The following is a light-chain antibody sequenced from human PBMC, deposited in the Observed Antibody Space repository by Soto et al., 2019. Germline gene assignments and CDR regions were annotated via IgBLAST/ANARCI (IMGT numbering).Light chain of an antibody. CDR3: QHYGSSPYT. J-gene: IGKJ2*01. V-gene: IGKV3-20*01. CDR1: ETVTGKY. Sequence: EIVLTQSPGTLSLSPGDRATLSCRASETVTGKYLAWYQQKAGQAPRLLIFAASNRATGIPDRFSGSGSGTDFTLTISRLEPEDFAVYYCQHYGSSPYTFGQGTKLEIK. CDR2: AAS.